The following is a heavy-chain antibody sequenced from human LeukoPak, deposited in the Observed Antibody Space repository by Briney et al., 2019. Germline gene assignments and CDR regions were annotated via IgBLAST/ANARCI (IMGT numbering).Heavy chain of an antibody. Sequence: ASVKVSCKASGYTFTSYRITWVRQAPGQGLEWMGWMNPNSGNTGYAQKFQGRVTITRNTSISTAYMELSSLRSEDTAVYYCARYIGGSSEGRDLGAFDIWGQGTMVTVSS. CDR1: GYTFTSYR. J-gene: IGHJ3*02. CDR2: MNPNSGNT. CDR3: ARYIGGSSEGRDLGAFDI. D-gene: IGHD1-26*01. V-gene: IGHV1-8*03.